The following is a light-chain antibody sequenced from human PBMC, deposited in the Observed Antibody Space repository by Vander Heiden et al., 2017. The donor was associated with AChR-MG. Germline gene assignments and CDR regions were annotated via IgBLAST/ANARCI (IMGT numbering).Light chain of an antibody. CDR1: PGISSY. Sequence: DIQLTQSPSFLSASVGDRVTITCRASPGISSYLAWYQQKPGKAPKLLIYAATTLQSGVPPRFRGSGSGTEFTLTISSLQPEDFATYYCQQLNGFPQTFGQGTKLEIK. CDR3: QQLNGFPQT. CDR2: AAT. V-gene: IGKV1-9*01. J-gene: IGKJ2*01.